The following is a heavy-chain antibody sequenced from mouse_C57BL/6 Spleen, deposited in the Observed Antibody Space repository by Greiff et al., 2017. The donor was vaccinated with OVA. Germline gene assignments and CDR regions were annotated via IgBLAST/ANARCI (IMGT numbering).Heavy chain of an antibody. D-gene: IGHD2-2*01. V-gene: IGHV1-82*01. CDR3: ARLEIYYGYDVFDY. Sequence: QVQLQQSGPELVKPGASVKISCKASGYAFSSSWMNWVKQRPGKGLEWIGRIYPGDGDTNYNGKFKGKATLTADKSSSTAYMQLSSLTSEDSAVYYCARLEIYYGYDVFDYWGQGTTLTVSS. J-gene: IGHJ2*01. CDR1: GYAFSSSW. CDR2: IYPGDGDT.